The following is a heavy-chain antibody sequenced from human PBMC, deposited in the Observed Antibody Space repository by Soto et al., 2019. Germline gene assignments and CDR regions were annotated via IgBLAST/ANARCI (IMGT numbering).Heavy chain of an antibody. Sequence: QLQLQESGSGLVKPSQTLSLTCAVSGGSISSGGYSWSWIRQPPGKGLEWIGYIYHSGSTYYNPSLKSRVTISVARSKDQFSLKLSSVNAADTAVYYCAREGGDSPFDYWGQGTLVTVSS. CDR1: GGSISSGGYS. CDR3: AREGGDSPFDY. CDR2: IYHSGST. V-gene: IGHV4-30-2*01. D-gene: IGHD4-17*01. J-gene: IGHJ4*02.